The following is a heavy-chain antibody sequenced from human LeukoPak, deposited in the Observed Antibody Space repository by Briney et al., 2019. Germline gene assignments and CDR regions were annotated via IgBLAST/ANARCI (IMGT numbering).Heavy chain of an antibody. J-gene: IGHJ4*02. V-gene: IGHV3-74*01. D-gene: IGHD1-26*01. CDR1: AFTFNTYW. CDR2: INGDESST. CDR3: ARGAKWAYYFDY. Sequence: GGSLRLSCAASAFTFNTYWMHWVRQVPGRGLEWVSRINGDESSTNYADSVKGRFTISRDNAKDTLYLHMNSLTAEDTAVYYCARGAKWAYYFDYWGQGALVAVSS.